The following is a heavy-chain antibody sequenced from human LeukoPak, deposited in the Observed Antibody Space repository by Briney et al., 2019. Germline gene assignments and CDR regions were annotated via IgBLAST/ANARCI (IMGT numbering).Heavy chain of an antibody. Sequence: PGGSLRLSCAASGFTFDDYAMHWVRHAPGKGLEWVSGIVWNSGSIDYADSVKGRFTISRDNAKNSLYLQMNSLREEDTAFYYCAKDVGYSSTFTFEYWGQGTLVTVSS. V-gene: IGHV3-9*01. D-gene: IGHD6-13*01. CDR3: AKDVGYSSTFTFEY. CDR1: GFTFDDYA. J-gene: IGHJ4*02. CDR2: IVWNSGSI.